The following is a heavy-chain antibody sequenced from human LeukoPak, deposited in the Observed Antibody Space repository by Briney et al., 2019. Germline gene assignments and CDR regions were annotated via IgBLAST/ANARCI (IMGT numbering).Heavy chain of an antibody. CDR1: GGSISSYY. CDR2: IYYSGST. V-gene: IGHV4-59*08. CDR3: ARHGVAAQIDY. J-gene: IGHJ4*02. D-gene: IGHD6-13*01. Sequence: SETLSLTCTVSGGSISSYYWRWIRQPPGQGLEWSGYIYYSGSTNYNPSLKSRVTISVDPSKNQFSLKLSSVTAAETAVYYCARHGVAAQIDYWGQGTLGTVSS.